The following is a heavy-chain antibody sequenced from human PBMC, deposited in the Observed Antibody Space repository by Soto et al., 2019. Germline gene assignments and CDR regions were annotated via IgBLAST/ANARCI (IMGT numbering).Heavy chain of an antibody. Sequence: QVQLQQWGAGLLKPSETLSLTCAVYGGSFSGYYWSWIRQPPGQGLEWIGEINHSGSTNYNPSLKSRVTISVDTSKNQFSLKRSSVTAADTAVYYCARAGIAAAGKYFQHWGQGTLVTVSS. CDR2: INHSGST. J-gene: IGHJ1*01. CDR3: ARAGIAAAGKYFQH. D-gene: IGHD6-13*01. CDR1: GGSFSGYY. V-gene: IGHV4-34*01.